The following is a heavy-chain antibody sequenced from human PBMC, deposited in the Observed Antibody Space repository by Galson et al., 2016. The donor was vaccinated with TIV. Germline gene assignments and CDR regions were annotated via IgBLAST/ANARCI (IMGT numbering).Heavy chain of an antibody. Sequence: LRLSCAASGFTLNNYPVSWVRQAPGQGLRWVSHITTTGRSIYYADSVRGRFTVPRDYSNNTVHLQMNGLRADDTAVYFCARVAPIAVAGHAFDSWGQRTLVTVSS. CDR1: GFTLNNYP. D-gene: IGHD6-19*01. CDR3: ARVAPIAVAGHAFDS. V-gene: IGHV3-23*01. CDR2: ITTTGRSI. J-gene: IGHJ4*02.